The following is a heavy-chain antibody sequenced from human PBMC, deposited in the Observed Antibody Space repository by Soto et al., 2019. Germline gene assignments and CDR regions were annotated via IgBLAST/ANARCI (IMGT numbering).Heavy chain of an antibody. V-gene: IGHV3-74*01. CDR1: GYTFTGYY. J-gene: IGHJ4*02. Sequence: GASVKVSCKASGYTFTGYYMHWVRQAPGQGLEWMGWINPNSDGSSTYYADSVTGRFTISRDNAKNTLYLQMNSLRAEDTAVYYCARGGLYFDSWGQGTLVTVSS. CDR2: INPNSDGSST. CDR3: ARGGLYFDS.